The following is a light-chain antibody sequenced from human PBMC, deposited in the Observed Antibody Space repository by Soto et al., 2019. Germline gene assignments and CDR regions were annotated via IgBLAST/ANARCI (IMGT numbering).Light chain of an antibody. V-gene: IGKV3-20*01. Sequence: EIVLTQSPGTLSLSPGERATLSCRASQSVSSSYLAWYQQKPGQAPRLLIYGASSRATGIPDRFSGSGSGTDFNLTISRLEPEDFAVYYCQQYVYLRERYTFGQGTKLEIK. CDR1: QSVSSSY. CDR3: QQYVYLRERYT. J-gene: IGKJ2*01. CDR2: GAS.